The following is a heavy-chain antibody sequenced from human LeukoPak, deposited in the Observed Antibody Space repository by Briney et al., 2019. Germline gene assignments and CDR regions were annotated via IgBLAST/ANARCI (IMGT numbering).Heavy chain of an antibody. CDR3: ARDKRNDILTGYYFPNDY. CDR2: ISAYNGNT. V-gene: IGHV1-18*01. D-gene: IGHD3-9*01. J-gene: IGHJ4*02. Sequence: ASVKVSCKASGYTFTSYGISWVRQAPRQGLEWMGWISAYNGNTNYAQKLQGRVTMTTDTSTSTVYMELRSLRSDDTAVYYCARDKRNDILTGYYFPNDYWGQGTLVTVSS. CDR1: GYTFTSYG.